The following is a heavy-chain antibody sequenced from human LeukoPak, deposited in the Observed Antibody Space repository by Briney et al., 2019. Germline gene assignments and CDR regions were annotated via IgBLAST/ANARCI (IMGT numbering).Heavy chain of an antibody. Sequence: SETLSLTCTVSGGSISSGSYYWSWIRRPAGKGLEWIGRIYTSGSTIYNPSLKSRVTISVDTSKNQFSLKLSSVTAADTAVYYCAREHYDSSGYYLYYYYYYMDVWGKGTTVTVSS. CDR1: GGSISSGSYY. V-gene: IGHV4-61*02. CDR3: AREHYDSSGYYLYYYYYYMDV. D-gene: IGHD3-22*01. CDR2: IYTSGST. J-gene: IGHJ6*03.